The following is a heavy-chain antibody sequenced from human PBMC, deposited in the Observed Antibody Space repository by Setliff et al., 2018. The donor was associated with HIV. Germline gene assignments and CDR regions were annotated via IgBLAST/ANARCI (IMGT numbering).Heavy chain of an antibody. D-gene: IGHD5-12*01. Sequence: GGSLRLSCAAAGFTFSNAWMTWVRQAPGKGLEWVARIRNKKNGGTTYYAAPVEGRFTISRDDSKNTLSLQMNSLKTEDTAIYYCTTEKRGSGAYNFDRWGQGTLVTVSS. CDR1: GFTFSNAW. CDR2: IRNKKNGGTT. J-gene: IGHJ4*02. CDR3: TTEKRGSGAYNFDR. V-gene: IGHV3-15*01.